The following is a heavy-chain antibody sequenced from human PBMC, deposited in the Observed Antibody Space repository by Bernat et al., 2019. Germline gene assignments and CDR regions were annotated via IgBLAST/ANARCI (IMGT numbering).Heavy chain of an antibody. CDR2: ISGGAGST. CDR3: ARGAWEGVKYYFDY. J-gene: IGHJ4*02. CDR1: RFTFNNYA. Sequence: EVQLLESGGGLVQPGGSLRLSCAASRFTFNNYAMSWVRQAPGKGLEWVSVISGGAGSTDSVDSVKGRFSISRDNSKNTLYLDMNSLRAEDTAVYYCARGAWEGVKYYFDYWGQGTLITVSS. V-gene: IGHV3-23*01. D-gene: IGHD1-26*01.